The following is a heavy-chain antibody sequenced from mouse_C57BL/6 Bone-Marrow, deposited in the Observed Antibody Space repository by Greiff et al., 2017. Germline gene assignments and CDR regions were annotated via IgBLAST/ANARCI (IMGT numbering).Heavy chain of an antibody. CDR1: GYSITSGYY. V-gene: IGHV3-6*01. D-gene: IGHD2-5*01. Sequence: EVKLQESGPGLVKPSQSLSLTCSVTGYSITSGYYWNWIRQFPGNKLEWMGYISYDGSNNYNPSLKNRISITRDTSKNQFFLKLNAVTTEDTATYYCEKSDYSTPWLSYWGQGTLVTVSA. CDR2: ISYDGSN. CDR3: EKSDYSTPWLSY. J-gene: IGHJ3*01.